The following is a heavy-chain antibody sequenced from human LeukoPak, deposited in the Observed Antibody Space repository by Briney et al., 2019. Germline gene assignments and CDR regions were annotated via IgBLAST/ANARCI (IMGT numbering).Heavy chain of an antibody. V-gene: IGHV3-33*01. CDR2: IWYDGSNK. D-gene: IGHD4-17*01. CDR3: ARDREMTTVTNYYYYGMDV. J-gene: IGHJ6*02. CDR1: GFTFSSYG. Sequence: GGSLRLSCAASGFTFSSYGMHWVRQAPGKGLEWVAVIWYDGSNKYYVDSVKGRFTISRDNSKNTLYLQMNSLRAEDTAVYYCARDREMTTVTNYYYYGMDVWGQGTTVTVSS.